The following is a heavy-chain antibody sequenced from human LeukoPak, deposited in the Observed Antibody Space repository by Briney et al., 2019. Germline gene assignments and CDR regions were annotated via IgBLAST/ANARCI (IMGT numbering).Heavy chain of an antibody. CDR3: ARGGGLDV. D-gene: IGHD3-16*01. CDR2: INHNGNVN. CDR1: GFTFSSYW. V-gene: IGHV3-7*03. Sequence: GGSLRLSCAASGFTFSSYWMSWARQAPGKGLEWVASINHNGNVNYYVDSVKGRLTISRDNAKNSLYLQMSNLRAEDTAVYFCARGGGLDVWGQGATVTVSS. J-gene: IGHJ6*02.